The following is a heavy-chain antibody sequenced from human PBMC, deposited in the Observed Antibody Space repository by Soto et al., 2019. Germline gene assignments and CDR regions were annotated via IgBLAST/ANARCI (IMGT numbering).Heavy chain of an antibody. J-gene: IGHJ4*02. CDR1: GYRFTSYW. V-gene: IGHV5-51*01. D-gene: IGHD2-2*02. Sequence: GESLKISCKGSGYRFTSYWIGWVRQMPGKGLEWMGIIYLGDSNTRYGPSFQGQVTISADKSISTAYLQWSSLKASDTAIYYCARQEYCSSTSCYTVDSWGQGTLVTVSS. CDR2: IYLGDSNT. CDR3: ARQEYCSSTSCYTVDS.